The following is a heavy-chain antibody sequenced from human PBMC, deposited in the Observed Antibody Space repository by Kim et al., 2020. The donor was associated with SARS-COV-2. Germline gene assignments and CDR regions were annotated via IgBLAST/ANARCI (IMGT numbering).Heavy chain of an antibody. CDR3: ARPPNYYGSGSHYNVEEGKDDAFDI. J-gene: IGHJ3*02. CDR1: GYTFTSYA. Sequence: ASVKVSCKASGYTFTSYAMNWVRQAPGQGLEWMGWINTNTGNPTYAQGFTGRFVFSLDTSVSTAYLQISSLKAEDTAVYYCARPPNYYGSGSHYNVEEGKDDAFDIWGQGTMVTVSS. CDR2: INTNTGNP. V-gene: IGHV7-4-1*02. D-gene: IGHD3-10*01.